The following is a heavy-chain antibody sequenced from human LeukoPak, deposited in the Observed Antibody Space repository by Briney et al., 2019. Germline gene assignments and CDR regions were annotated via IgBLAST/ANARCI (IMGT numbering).Heavy chain of an antibody. CDR2: IKQDGSEK. CDR3: AKESKGSESSFDL. J-gene: IGHJ3*01. D-gene: IGHD3-10*01. V-gene: IGHV3-7*01. CDR1: GFTFSSYW. Sequence: LAGGSLRLSCAASGFTFSSYWMNWVRQAPGKGLEWVANIKQDGSEKFYVDSVKGRFTISRDNAKNSLYLQMNSLRPEDTAVYYCAKESKGSESSFDLWGQGTMVTVSS.